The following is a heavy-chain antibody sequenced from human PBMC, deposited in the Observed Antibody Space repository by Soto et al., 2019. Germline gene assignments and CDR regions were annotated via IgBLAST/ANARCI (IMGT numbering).Heavy chain of an antibody. CDR3: AGDSGARIRDYWFDP. J-gene: IGHJ5*02. Sequence: ASVKVSCKASGYTFTNYAMHWVRQAPGQRLEWMGWINAGNGNTKYSQKFQGRVTITRDTSASTAYMELSSLRSEDTAVYYCAGDSGARIRDYWFDPWGKGTLVTDSS. CDR2: INAGNGNT. V-gene: IGHV1-3*01. CDR1: GYTFTNYA. D-gene: IGHD2-15*01.